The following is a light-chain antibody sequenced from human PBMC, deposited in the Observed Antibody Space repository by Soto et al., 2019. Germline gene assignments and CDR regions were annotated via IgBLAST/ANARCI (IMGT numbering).Light chain of an antibody. J-gene: IGLJ1*01. Sequence: LTRAVSVTGVARGGLRILCTGTSSDVGGYNCVSWYQQHPGKAPKLMIHDVTNRPSGVSNRFSGSKSGNTASLTISGLQAEDEADYYCSSYTSSSSYVFGTGTKVTVL. CDR3: SSYTSSSSYV. V-gene: IGLV2-14*01. CDR2: DVT. CDR1: SSDVGGYNC.